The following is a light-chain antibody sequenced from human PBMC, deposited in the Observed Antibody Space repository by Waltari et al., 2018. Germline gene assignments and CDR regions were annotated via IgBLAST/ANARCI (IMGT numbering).Light chain of an antibody. CDR1: QSVSSN. CDR2: GAS. V-gene: IGKV3-15*01. Sequence: EIVMTQSPDTLSVSPGERATISCRASQSVSSNLAWYQQKPGQAPRLLIYGASTRATGIPARFSGSGSGTEFTLTISSLQSEDFAVYYCQQYNNWPETFGQGTKLEIK. J-gene: IGKJ2*01. CDR3: QQYNNWPET.